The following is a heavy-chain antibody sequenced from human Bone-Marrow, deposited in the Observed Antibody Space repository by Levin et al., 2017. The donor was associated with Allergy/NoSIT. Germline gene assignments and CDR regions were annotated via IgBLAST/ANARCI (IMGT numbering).Heavy chain of an antibody. CDR3: VKGSHFGSADYYEYFDY. Sequence: SQTLSLPCAVSGFPINSGYFWGWIRQPPGKGLDWIGSVYHSGNTYHSPSFKSRVTFSIDASKNHFSLTLSSVTAADTAIYYCVKGSHFGSADYYEYFDYWGQGALVTVSS. V-gene: IGHV4-38-2*01. D-gene: IGHD3-3*01. J-gene: IGHJ4*02. CDR1: GFPINSGYF. CDR2: VYHSGNT.